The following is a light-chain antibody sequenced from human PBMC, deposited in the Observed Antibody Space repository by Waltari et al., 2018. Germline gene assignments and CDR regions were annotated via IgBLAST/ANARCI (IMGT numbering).Light chain of an antibody. CDR3: MQTTQSPT. CDR1: QSLVHSNGNTY. CDR2: QVS. J-gene: IGKJ2*01. Sequence: DIVMTQTPLSSPVTLGQPASISCRSSQSLVHSNGNTYLSWLHQRPGQPPRLLIYQVSYRLSGVPDRFSGSGAGTDFTLKISRVEAEDVGIYYCMQTTQSPTFGQGTKLEIK. V-gene: IGKV2-24*01.